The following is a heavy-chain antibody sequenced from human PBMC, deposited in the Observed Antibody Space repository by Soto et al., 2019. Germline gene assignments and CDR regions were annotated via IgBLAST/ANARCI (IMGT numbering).Heavy chain of an antibody. CDR2: ISYSGIT. J-gene: IGHJ4*02. CDR1: GASISSGGYY. CDR3: AREALALTDSFHFDY. V-gene: IGHV4-31*03. Sequence: SETLSLTCTVSGASISSGGYYWSWLRQHPEKGLEWIGYISYSGITYYHPSLKSRVTISVDTSKNQFSLNLSSVTAADTAVYYCAREALALTDSFHFDYWGQGALVTVSS. D-gene: IGHD3-9*01.